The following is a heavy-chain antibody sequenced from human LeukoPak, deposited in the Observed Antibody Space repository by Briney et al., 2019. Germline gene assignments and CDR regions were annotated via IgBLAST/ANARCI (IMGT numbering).Heavy chain of an antibody. J-gene: IGHJ4*02. Sequence: SETLSLTCTVYGGSVSTSDYYWGWIRQSPVKGLEWIGDVFYTGKTNYNPSLRGRATISIDTSKKQFSLKLTYVTAADSAVYYCARVFDSWGQGTLVTVSS. CDR2: VFYTGKT. CDR3: ARVFDS. CDR1: GGSVSTSDYY. V-gene: IGHV4-39*07.